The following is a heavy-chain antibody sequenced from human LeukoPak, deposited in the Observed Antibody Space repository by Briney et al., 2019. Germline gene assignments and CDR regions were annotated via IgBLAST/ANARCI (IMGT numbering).Heavy chain of an antibody. CDR1: GFTVSSNY. V-gene: IGHV3-53*05. CDR2: IYSCGST. Sequence: PGGSLRLSCAASGFTVSSNYMSWVRQAPGKGLEWVSVIYSCGSTYYADSVKGRFTISRDNSKNTLYLQMNSLRAEDTAVYYCARQGVGATDRGYAFDIWGQGTMVTVSS. CDR3: ARQGVGATDRGYAFDI. D-gene: IGHD1-26*01. J-gene: IGHJ3*02.